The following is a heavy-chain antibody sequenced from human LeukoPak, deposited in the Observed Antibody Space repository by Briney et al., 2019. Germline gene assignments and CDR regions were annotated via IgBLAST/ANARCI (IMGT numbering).Heavy chain of an antibody. CDR3: ARDSGSSSDYYYYMDV. CDR1: GGTFSSYA. D-gene: IGHD6-6*01. V-gene: IGHV1-69*05. CDR2: IIPIFGTA. J-gene: IGHJ6*03. Sequence: GASVKVSCKASGGTFSSYAISWVRQAPGQGLEWMEGIIPIFGTANYAQKFQGRVTITTDESTSTAYMELSSLRSEDTAVYYCARDSGSSSDYYYYMDVWGKGTTVTVSS.